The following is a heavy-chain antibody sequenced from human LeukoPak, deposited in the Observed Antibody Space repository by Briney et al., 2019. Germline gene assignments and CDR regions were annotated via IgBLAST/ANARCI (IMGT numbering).Heavy chain of an antibody. D-gene: IGHD3-10*01. CDR3: ASDGLLWFGESYYGMDV. J-gene: IGHJ6*02. V-gene: IGHV3-33*01. CDR2: IWYDGSTK. CDR1: GFTFSSYG. Sequence: GGSLRLSCAASGFTFSSYGMHWVRQAPGKGLEWVAVIWYDGSTKYYADSVKGRFTISRDNSKNTLYLQMNSLRAEDTAVYYCASDGLLWFGESYYGMDVWGQGTTVTVSS.